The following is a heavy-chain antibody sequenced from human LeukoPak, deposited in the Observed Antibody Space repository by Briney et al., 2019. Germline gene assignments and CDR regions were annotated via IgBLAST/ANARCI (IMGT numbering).Heavy chain of an antibody. V-gene: IGHV3-15*01. CDR1: GFTFSNAW. CDR2: IKSKTDGGTT. Sequence: GGSLRLSCAASGFTFSNAWMSWGRQAPGKGLEWVGRIKSKTDGGTTDYAAPVKGRFTISRDDSKNTLYLQMNSLKTEDTAVYYCTTEPTDYYYYMDVWGKGTMVTVSS. J-gene: IGHJ6*03. CDR3: TTEPTDYYYYMDV.